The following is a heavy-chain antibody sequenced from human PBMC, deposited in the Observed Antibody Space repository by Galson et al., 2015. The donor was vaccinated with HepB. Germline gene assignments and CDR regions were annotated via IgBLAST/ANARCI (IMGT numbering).Heavy chain of an antibody. Sequence: SLRLSCAASGFTFSSYSMNWVRQAPGKGLEWVSCISSSSSYIYYADSVKGRFTISRDNAKNSLYLQMNSLRAEDTAVYYCARWIWSGESNVYYGMDVWGQGTTVTVSS. V-gene: IGHV3-21*01. CDR1: GFTFSSYS. CDR2: ISSSSSYI. J-gene: IGHJ6*02. CDR3: ARWIWSGESNVYYGMDV. D-gene: IGHD3-10*01.